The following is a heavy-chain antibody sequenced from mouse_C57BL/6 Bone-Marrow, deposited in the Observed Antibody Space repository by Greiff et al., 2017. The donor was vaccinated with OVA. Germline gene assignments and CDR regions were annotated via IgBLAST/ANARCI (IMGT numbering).Heavy chain of an antibody. Sequence: ESGPGLVKPSQSLSLTCSVTGYSITSGYYWNWIRQFPGNKLEWMGYISYDGSNNYNPSLKNRISITRDTSKNQFFLKLNSVTTEDTATYYCAREGIYYDYGVDVWGTGTTVTVSS. D-gene: IGHD2-4*01. J-gene: IGHJ1*03. CDR3: AREGIYYDYGVDV. CDR1: GYSITSGYY. V-gene: IGHV3-6*01. CDR2: ISYDGSN.